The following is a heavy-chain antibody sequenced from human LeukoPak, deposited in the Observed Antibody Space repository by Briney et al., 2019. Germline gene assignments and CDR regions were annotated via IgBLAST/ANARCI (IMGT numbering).Heavy chain of an antibody. Sequence: PGGSLRLSCAASGFTFSSYWMHWVRQAPGKGLVWVSRINSDGSSTSYADSVKGRFTISRDNAKNTLYLQMNSLRAEDTAVYYCARDQDYGDYVRYYYYYYMDVWGKGTTVTVSS. CDR3: ARDQDYGDYVRYYYYYYMDV. CDR2: INSDGSST. CDR1: GFTFSSYW. D-gene: IGHD4-17*01. V-gene: IGHV3-74*01. J-gene: IGHJ6*03.